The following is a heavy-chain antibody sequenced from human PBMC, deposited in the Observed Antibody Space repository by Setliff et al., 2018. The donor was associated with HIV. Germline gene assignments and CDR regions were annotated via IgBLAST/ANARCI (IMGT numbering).Heavy chain of an antibody. D-gene: IGHD3-9*01. Sequence: ASVKVSCKASGYTFVSYGISWVRQAPGQGLEWMGWISANNGKTKYAQKFQGRVTMTTDTSTFTAYMDLRILKSDDTAVYYCARDGYFDWLLFDYWGQGTLVTVSS. CDR1: GYTFVSYG. V-gene: IGHV1-18*01. J-gene: IGHJ4*02. CDR2: ISANNGKT. CDR3: ARDGYFDWLLFDY.